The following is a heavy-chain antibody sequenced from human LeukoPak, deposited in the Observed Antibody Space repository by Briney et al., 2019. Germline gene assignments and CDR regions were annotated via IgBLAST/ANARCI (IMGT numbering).Heavy chain of an antibody. CDR1: GFTFSSYE. J-gene: IGHJ4*02. D-gene: IGHD3-22*01. V-gene: IGHV3-48*03. Sequence: GGSLRLSCAASGFTFSSYEMNWVRQAPGKGLEWVSYISSSGSTIYYADSVKGRFTISRDNAKNSLYLQMNSLRAEDTAVYYCASTMIVVDGGYWGQGTLVTVSS. CDR2: ISSSGSTI. CDR3: ASTMIVVDGGY.